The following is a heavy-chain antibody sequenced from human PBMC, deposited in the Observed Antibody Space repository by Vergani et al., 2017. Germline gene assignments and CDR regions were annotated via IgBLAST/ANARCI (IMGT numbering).Heavy chain of an antibody. CDR1: GFTFSSYA. CDR3: AKAGSSGWSKGNWFDP. Sequence: EVQLLESGGGLVQPGGSLRLSCAASGFTFSSYAMSWVRQAPGEGREWVSAISGSGGSTYYADSVKGRFTISRDNSKNTLYLQMNSLRAEDTAVYYCAKAGSSGWSKGNWFDPWGQGTLVTVSS. D-gene: IGHD6-19*01. V-gene: IGHV3-23*01. J-gene: IGHJ5*02. CDR2: ISGSGGST.